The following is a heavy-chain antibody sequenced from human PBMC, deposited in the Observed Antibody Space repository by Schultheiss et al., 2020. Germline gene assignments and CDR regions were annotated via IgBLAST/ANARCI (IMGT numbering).Heavy chain of an antibody. CDR2: IKSKTDGGTT. J-gene: IGHJ5*02. Sequence: GGSLRLSCAASGFTFSNAWMSWVRQAPGKGLEWVGRIKSKTDGGTTDYAAPVKGRFTISRDNAKNTLYLQMNTLRADDTAVYYCAKSDWFDPWGQGTLVTVSS. CDR3: AKSDWFDP. CDR1: GFTFSNAW. V-gene: IGHV3-15*01.